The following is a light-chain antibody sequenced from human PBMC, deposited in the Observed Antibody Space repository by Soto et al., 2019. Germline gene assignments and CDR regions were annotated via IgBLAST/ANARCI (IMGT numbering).Light chain of an antibody. CDR2: GAS. Sequence: EIVLTQSPATLSLSPGERATLSCRASQSISSYLAWYQQKPGQPPRLLIYGASNRATGIPARFSGSESGTDFTLTISSLEPEDFAVYYCQLRSNWLFTFGQGTQLEIK. V-gene: IGKV3-11*01. J-gene: IGKJ2*01. CDR1: QSISSY. CDR3: QLRSNWLFT.